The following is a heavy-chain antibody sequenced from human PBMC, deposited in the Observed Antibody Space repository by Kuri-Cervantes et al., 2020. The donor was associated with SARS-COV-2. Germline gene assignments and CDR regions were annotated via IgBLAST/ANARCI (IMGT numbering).Heavy chain of an antibody. CDR3: ARDLQQLVRVYFDY. J-gene: IGHJ4*02. D-gene: IGHD6-13*01. Sequence: GGSLRLSCAASGFTFSTYSMNWVRQAPGKGLEWVSSITSGSSYIYYADSLQGRFTISRDNAKNSLYLQMNSLRAEDTAVYYCARDLQQLVRVYFDYWGQGTLVTVSS. CDR1: GFTFSTYS. V-gene: IGHV3-21*04. CDR2: ITSGSSYI.